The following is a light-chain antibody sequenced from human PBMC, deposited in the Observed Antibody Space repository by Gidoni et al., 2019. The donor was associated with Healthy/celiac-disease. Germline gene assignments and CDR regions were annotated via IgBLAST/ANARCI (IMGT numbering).Light chain of an antibody. CDR2: EDN. CDR3: QSYDSSNHEV. CDR1: SGSIASNY. J-gene: IGLJ3*02. Sequence: NFMLTQPHSESESPGTTVTISCTGSSGSIASNYVQWYQQRPGSAPTTVIYEDNQRPSGVPDRFSGSIDSSSNSASLTISGLKTEDEADYYCQSYDSSNHEVFGGGTKLTVL. V-gene: IGLV6-57*02.